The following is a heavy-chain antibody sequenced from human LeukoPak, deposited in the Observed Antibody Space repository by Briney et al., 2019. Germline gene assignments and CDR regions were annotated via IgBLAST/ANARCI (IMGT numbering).Heavy chain of an antibody. CDR3: ARSYYYGMDV. CDR2: ISSSSSYT. V-gene: IGHV3-11*03. J-gene: IGHJ6*02. Sequence: GGSLRLSCAASGFTSSDYYMSWIRQAPGKGLEWVSYISSSSSYTNYADSVKGRFTISRDNAKNSLYLQMNSLRAEDTAVYYCARSYYYGMDVWGQGTTVTVSS. CDR1: GFTSSDYY.